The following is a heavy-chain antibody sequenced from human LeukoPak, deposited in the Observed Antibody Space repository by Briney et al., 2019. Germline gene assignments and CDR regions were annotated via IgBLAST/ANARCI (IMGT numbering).Heavy chain of an antibody. D-gene: IGHD6-6*01. CDR1: GGTFSSYA. Sequence: GASVKVSCKASGGTFSSYAISWVRQAPGQGLEWMGGIIPIFGTANYAQKFQGRVTITTDESTSTAYMELSSLRSEDTAVYYCARMTTRSTDSIAARPGYFDYWGQGTLVTVSS. CDR3: ARMTTRSTDSIAARPGYFDY. J-gene: IGHJ4*02. V-gene: IGHV1-69*05. CDR2: IIPIFGTA.